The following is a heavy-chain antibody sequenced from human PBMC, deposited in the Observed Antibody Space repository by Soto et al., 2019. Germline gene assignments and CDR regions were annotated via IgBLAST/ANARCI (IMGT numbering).Heavy chain of an antibody. V-gene: IGHV4-31*03. D-gene: IGHD2-8*01. Sequence: PSETLSLTCTVSGGSISSGGYYWSWIRQHPGKGLEWIGYIYYSGSTYYNPSLKSRVTISVDTSKNQFSLKLSSVTAADTAVYYCASSDCTNGVCPELHFDYWGQGTLVTVSS. CDR1: GGSISSGGYY. CDR2: IYYSGST. J-gene: IGHJ4*02. CDR3: ASSDCTNGVCPELHFDY.